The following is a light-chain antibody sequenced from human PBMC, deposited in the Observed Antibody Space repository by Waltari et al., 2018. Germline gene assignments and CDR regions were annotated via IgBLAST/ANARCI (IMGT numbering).Light chain of an antibody. Sequence: QSALIQPASVSGPPGQSITISCIGTPSDVGHYDYVSWYQQFPGAAPRLILDEVTPRPSGSSFRFSASTSANAVSLTISDLQVGDEATYFCCTHTPIGTWVFGGGPTLTVL. V-gene: IGLV2-14*03. J-gene: IGLJ3*02. CDR3: CTHTPIGTWV. CDR1: PSDVGHYDY. CDR2: EVT.